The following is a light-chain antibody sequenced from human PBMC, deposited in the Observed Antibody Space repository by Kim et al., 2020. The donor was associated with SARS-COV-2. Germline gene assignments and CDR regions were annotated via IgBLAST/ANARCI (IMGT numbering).Light chain of an antibody. CDR3: ATWDVSLYGWV. CDR1: SADVGRRF. J-gene: IGLJ3*02. Sequence: PRVSSSGTVRSADVGRRFVTWYRQLPGTAPKVYISNDDGRPSGVPGRFSGSGSGTSAALAISGRQSEDEADYYCATWDVSLYGWVFGGGAKVAVL. CDR2: NDD. V-gene: IGLV1-44*01.